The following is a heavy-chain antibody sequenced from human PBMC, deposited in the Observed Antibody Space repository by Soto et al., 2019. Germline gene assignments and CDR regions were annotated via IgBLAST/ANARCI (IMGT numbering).Heavy chain of an antibody. CDR1: GYTFTSYG. Sequence: QVQLVQSGAEVKKPGASVKVSCKASGYTFTSYGISWVRQAPGQGLEWMGWISAYNGNTHYAQKLQGRVTMTTDTSMSKAYLELRRLRSDDTAVYYFAREPNYFDYWGQGTLVTVSS. CDR2: ISAYNGNT. J-gene: IGHJ4*02. V-gene: IGHV1-18*01. CDR3: AREPNYFDY.